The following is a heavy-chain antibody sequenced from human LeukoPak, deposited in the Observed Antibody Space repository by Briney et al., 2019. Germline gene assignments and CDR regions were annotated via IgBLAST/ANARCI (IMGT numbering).Heavy chain of an antibody. J-gene: IGHJ4*02. Sequence: PSETLSLTCAVYGGSFSGYYWSWIRQPPGKGLEWIGEINHSRSTNYNPSLKSRVTISVDTSKNQFSLKLSSVTAADTAVYYCARARITMVRGVTDDYWGQGTLVTVSS. CDR2: INHSRST. CDR1: GGSFSGYY. CDR3: ARARITMVRGVTDDY. D-gene: IGHD3-10*01. V-gene: IGHV4-34*01.